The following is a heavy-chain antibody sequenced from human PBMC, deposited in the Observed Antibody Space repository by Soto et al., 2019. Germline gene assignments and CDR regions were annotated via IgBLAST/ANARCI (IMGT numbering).Heavy chain of an antibody. CDR3: DREKYGVGQFEY. D-gene: IGHD2-15*01. CDR1: GDSITTGGYS. Sequence: PSETLSLTCAVSGDSITTGGYSWNWIRQPPGEGLEWVAYITHSGNTYYNPSLKSRITISMDRSKNQFSLKLSSVTAADTAVYYCDREKYGVGQFEYWGPGMLVTVSS. J-gene: IGHJ4*02. V-gene: IGHV4-30-2*01. CDR2: ITHSGNT.